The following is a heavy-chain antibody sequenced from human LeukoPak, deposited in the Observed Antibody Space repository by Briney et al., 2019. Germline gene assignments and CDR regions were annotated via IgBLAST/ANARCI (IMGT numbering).Heavy chain of an antibody. CDR2: IYPGDSDT. CDR3: ARHVEAIFGVGTQDV. D-gene: IGHD3-3*01. V-gene: IGHV5-51*01. CDR1: GTRFTSYW. J-gene: IGHJ6*04. Sequence: GESLKISCRGFGTRFTSYWIGWGRRMPGKGLGGMGVIYPGDSDTRYSPSFQGQVTISADKSISTAYLQWSSLKASDTAMYYCARHVEAIFGVGTQDVWGKGTTVTVSS.